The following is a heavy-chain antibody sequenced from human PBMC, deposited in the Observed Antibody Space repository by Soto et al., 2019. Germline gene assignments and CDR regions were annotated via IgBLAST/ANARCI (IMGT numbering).Heavy chain of an antibody. D-gene: IGHD3-10*01. CDR2: ISSSSSYT. J-gene: IGHJ5*02. V-gene: IGHV3-11*03. CDR1: GFTFSDYY. CDR3: ARHMVRGVISWFDP. Sequence: GGSLRLSCAASGFTFSDYYMSWIRQAPGKGLEWVSYISSSSSYTNYADSVKGRFTISRDNAKNSLYLQMNSLRAEDTAVYYCARHMVRGVISWFDPWGQGTLVTV.